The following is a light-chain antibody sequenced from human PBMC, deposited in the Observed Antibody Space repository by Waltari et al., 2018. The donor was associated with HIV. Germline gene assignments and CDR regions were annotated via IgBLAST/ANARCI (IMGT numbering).Light chain of an antibody. CDR3: ATWDDSLNGPV. Sequence: QSVLTQPPSASGTPGQRVTISCSGRRSNLRSNTVNWYQQLPGTAPKLLIYSNNQRPSGVPDRFSGSKSGTSASLAISGLQSEVEADYYCATWDDSLNGPVFGGGTQLTVL. CDR1: RSNLRSNT. J-gene: IGLJ2*01. V-gene: IGLV1-44*01. CDR2: SNN.